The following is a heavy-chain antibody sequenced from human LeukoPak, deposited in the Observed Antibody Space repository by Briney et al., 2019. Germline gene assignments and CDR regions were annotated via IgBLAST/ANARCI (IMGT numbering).Heavy chain of an antibody. D-gene: IGHD6-13*01. CDR3: ASVEQLGNWFDP. Sequence: SETLSLTCTVSGGSISSYYWSWIRQPPGKGLDGIGYIYYSGSTNYNPSLKSRVTISVDSSKNEFSLKLSSVTAADTAVYYCASVEQLGNWFDPWGQGTLVTVSS. CDR2: IYYSGST. CDR1: GGSISSYY. J-gene: IGHJ5*02. V-gene: IGHV4-59*01.